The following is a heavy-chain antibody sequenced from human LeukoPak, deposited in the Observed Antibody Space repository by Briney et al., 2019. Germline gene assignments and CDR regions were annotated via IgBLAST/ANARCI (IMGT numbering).Heavy chain of an antibody. CDR3: ARNVAVVVPAAMRRGIDP. J-gene: IGHJ5*02. CDR2: INHSGST. D-gene: IGHD2-2*01. CDR1: GGSFSGYY. V-gene: IGHV4-34*01. Sequence: SETLSLTCAVYGGSFSGYYWSWIRQPPGKGPEWIGEINHSGSTNYNPSLKSRVTISVDTSKNQFSLKLSSVTAADTAVYYCARNVAVVVPAAMRRGIDPWGQGTLVTVSS.